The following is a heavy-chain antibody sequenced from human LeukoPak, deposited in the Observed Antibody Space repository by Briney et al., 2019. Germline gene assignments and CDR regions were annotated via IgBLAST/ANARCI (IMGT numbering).Heavy chain of an antibody. Sequence: PSETLSLTCAVYGGSFSGYYWSWIRQPPGKGLEWIGEINHSGSTNYNPSLKSRVTISVDTSKNQFSLKLSSVTAADTAVYYCARHYSSGWYGNYYYYMDVWGKGTTVTISS. V-gene: IGHV4-34*01. J-gene: IGHJ6*03. CDR3: ARHYSSGWYGNYYYYMDV. D-gene: IGHD6-19*01. CDR1: GGSFSGYY. CDR2: INHSGST.